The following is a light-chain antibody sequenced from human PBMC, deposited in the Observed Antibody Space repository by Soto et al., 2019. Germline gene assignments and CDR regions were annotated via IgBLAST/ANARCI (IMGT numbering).Light chain of an antibody. V-gene: IGKV1-39*01. J-gene: IGKJ2*01. Sequence: DIQMPQSPSSLAASVRDRVTFHCPASHNITSFLNWYQQKPGKAPHALIYATSGLHRGVPSRFSGSGSGPDFTLTISSLQPADFATYFCQQSYSIPRTFGQGTRVEIK. CDR2: ATS. CDR1: HNITSF. CDR3: QQSYSIPRT.